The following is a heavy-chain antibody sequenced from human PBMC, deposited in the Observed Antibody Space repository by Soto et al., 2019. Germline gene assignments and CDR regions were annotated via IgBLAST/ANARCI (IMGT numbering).Heavy chain of an antibody. V-gene: IGHV4-4*02. CDR2: IYQTVNT. CDR3: ARGGYCSGGSCSGWFDS. D-gene: IGHD2-15*01. CDR1: GVSLTTNNW. Sequence: QVQLQESGPGLVKPSETLSLTCAVSGVSLTTNNWWTWVRQAPGKGLEWVGEIYQTVNTNYNPSLNRRVIASLDKSKYQFFLKLSSVPAADTAIYYCARGGYCSGGSCSGWFDSWGQGTLVTVSS. J-gene: IGHJ5*01.